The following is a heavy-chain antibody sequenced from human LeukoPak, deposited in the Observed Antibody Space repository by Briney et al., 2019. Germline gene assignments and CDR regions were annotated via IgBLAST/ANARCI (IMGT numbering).Heavy chain of an antibody. V-gene: IGHV3-11*01. Sequence: GGSLRLSCAASGFTFSDYYMSWIRQAPGKGLEWVSYISSSGSTIYCADSVKGRFTISRDNAKNSLYLQMNSLRAEDTAVYYCAGMMYDSSGYPEWGQGTLVTVSS. CDR3: AGMMYDSSGYPE. J-gene: IGHJ4*02. D-gene: IGHD3-22*01. CDR1: GFTFSDYY. CDR2: ISSSGSTI.